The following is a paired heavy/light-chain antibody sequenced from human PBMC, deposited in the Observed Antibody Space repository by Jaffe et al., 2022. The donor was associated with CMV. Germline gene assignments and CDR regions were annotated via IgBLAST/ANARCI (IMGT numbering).Light chain of an antibody. CDR2: AAS. Sequence: EIVLTQSPGTLSLSPGDRATLSCRASQSVSSNYLAWYQQNPGQAPRLLIYAASSRATGIPDRFSGGGSGTDFTLTISRLEPEDFAVYYCQQYGSSPRTFGQGTKVEFK. CDR3: QQYGSSPRT. V-gene: IGKV3-20*01. J-gene: IGKJ1*01. CDR1: QSVSSNY.
Heavy chain of an antibody. CDR2: LKSKSSGLTT. D-gene: IGHD4-17*01. V-gene: IGHV3-15*01. Sequence: EVQLVESGGGLVKPGESLRLSCAGSGFSFQAAWMSWVRQAPGKGLEWIGRLKSKSSGLTTTYAAPVNGRFTISRDDSRNILYLQMNSLTPEDTAVYYCTTQGGTPSTTGFFDYWGPGTLVTVSS. J-gene: IGHJ4*02. CDR1: GFSFQAAW. CDR3: TTQGGTPSTTGFFDY.